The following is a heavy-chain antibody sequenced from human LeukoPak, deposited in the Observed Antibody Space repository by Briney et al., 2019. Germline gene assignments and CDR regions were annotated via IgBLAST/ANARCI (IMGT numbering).Heavy chain of an antibody. CDR3: ARGDGYPEDYYYMDV. Sequence: PSETLSLTCAVYGGSFSGYYWSWIRQPPGKGLEWIGEINHSGSTNYNPSLKSRVTISVDTSKNQFSLNLSSVTAADTAVYYCARGDGYPEDYYYMDVWGKGTTVTVSS. J-gene: IGHJ6*03. D-gene: IGHD5-24*01. CDR1: GGSFSGYY. V-gene: IGHV4-34*01. CDR2: INHSGST.